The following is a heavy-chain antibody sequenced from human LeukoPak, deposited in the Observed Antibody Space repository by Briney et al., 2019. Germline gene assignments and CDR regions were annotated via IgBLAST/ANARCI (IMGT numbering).Heavy chain of an antibody. Sequence: SETLSLTCTVSGGSISSYYWSWIRQPPGKGLEWIGYIYYSGSTNYNTSLKSRVTISVDTTKNQFYLKLSSVTAADTAVYYCARSYDFWSGYYFDYWGQGTMVTVSS. CDR2: IYYSGST. V-gene: IGHV4-59*01. CDR1: GGSISSYY. J-gene: IGHJ4*02. CDR3: ARSYDFWSGYYFDY. D-gene: IGHD3-3*01.